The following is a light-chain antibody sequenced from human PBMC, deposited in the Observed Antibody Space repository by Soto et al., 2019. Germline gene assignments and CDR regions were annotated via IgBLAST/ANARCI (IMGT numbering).Light chain of an antibody. Sequence: SYELTQTPSVSVSPGQTASITCSGHQLGERHVSWYQQKTGQSPVLVMYQDTRRPSGIPERYSGPNSGNTATLTISGTQSMDEADYYCQAWDRNAWVFGGGTKVTVL. CDR3: QAWDRNAWV. J-gene: IGLJ3*02. CDR2: QDT. CDR1: QLGERH. V-gene: IGLV3-1*01.